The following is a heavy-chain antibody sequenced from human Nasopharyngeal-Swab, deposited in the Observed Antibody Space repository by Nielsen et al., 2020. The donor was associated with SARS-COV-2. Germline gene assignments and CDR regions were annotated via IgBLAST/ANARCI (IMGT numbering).Heavy chain of an antibody. V-gene: IGHV3-48*03. CDR3: ARGGDAEIDY. Sequence: VRQAPGKGLEWVSYISSSGSTIYYADPVKGRFTISRDNTKNSLYLQMNSVRAEGTAVYYCARGGDAEIDYWGQGTLVTVSS. D-gene: IGHD1-26*01. CDR2: ISSSGSTI. J-gene: IGHJ4*02.